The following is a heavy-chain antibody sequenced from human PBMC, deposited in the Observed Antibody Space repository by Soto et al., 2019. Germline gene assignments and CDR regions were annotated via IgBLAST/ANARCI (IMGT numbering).Heavy chain of an antibody. V-gene: IGHV4-59*08. CDR2: IYYSGST. Sequence: SETLSLTCTVSGGSISSYYWSWIRQPPGKGLEWIGYIYYSGSTNYNPSLKSRVTISVDTSKNQFSLKLNSMTAADTAVYYCARHNYGSGSTYFDPWGPGTLVT. D-gene: IGHD3-10*01. CDR1: GGSISSYY. CDR3: ARHNYGSGSTYFDP. J-gene: IGHJ4*02.